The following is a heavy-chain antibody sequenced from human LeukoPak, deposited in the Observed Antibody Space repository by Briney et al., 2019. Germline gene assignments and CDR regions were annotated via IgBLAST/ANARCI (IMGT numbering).Heavy chain of an antibody. CDR1: GYTFTSYG. J-gene: IGHJ4*02. D-gene: IGHD3-10*01. CDR3: ATRPDYGSGSYSSGNY. V-gene: IGHV1-18*01. CDR2: ISAYNGNT. Sequence: ASVKVSCKASGYTFTSYGISWVRQAPGQGLEWIGWISAYNGNTNYAQKLQGRVTMTTDTSTSTAYMELRSLRSDDTAVYYCATRPDYGSGSYSSGNYWGQGTPVTVSS.